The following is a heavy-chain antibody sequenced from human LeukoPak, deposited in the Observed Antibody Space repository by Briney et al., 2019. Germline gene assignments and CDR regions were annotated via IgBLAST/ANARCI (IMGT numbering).Heavy chain of an antibody. J-gene: IGHJ4*02. CDR2: ISPTDGSP. D-gene: IGHD2/OR15-2a*01. V-gene: IGHV1-46*01. CDR1: GYTFTGYY. Sequence: ASVKVSCKASGYTFTGYYMHWVRQAPGQGLEWMGMISPTDGSPTYAQKFQGRVTVTRDTSTSTVYMELSSLISEDTAVYYCAREANSCDFWGQGTLVTVSS. CDR3: AREANSCDF.